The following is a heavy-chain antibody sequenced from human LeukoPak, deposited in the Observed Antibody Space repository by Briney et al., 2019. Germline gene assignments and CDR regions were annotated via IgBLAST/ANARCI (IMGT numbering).Heavy chain of an antibody. Sequence: GGSLRLSCAASGFTFSSYAMSWVRQAPGEGLEWVSAISGSGGSTYYADSVKGRFTISRDNSKNTLYLQMNSLRAEDTAVYYCAKDRDYGDYRPLYFDYWGQGTLVTVSS. CDR1: GFTFSSYA. V-gene: IGHV3-23*01. CDR3: AKDRDYGDYRPLYFDY. J-gene: IGHJ4*02. CDR2: ISGSGGST. D-gene: IGHD4-17*01.